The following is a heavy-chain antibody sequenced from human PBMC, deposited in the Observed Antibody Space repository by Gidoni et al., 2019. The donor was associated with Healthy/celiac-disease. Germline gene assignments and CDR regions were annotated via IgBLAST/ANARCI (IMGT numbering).Heavy chain of an antibody. J-gene: IGHJ4*02. CDR1: GFTFSSYW. CDR2: IKQDGSEK. Sequence: EVQLVESGGGLVQPGGSLRLSCAASGFTFSSYWMSWVRQAPGKGLAWVANIKQDGSEKYYVDSVKGRFTNSRDNAKNSLYLQMNSLRAEDTAVYYCARHTVTRRYFDYWGQGTLVTVSS. V-gene: IGHV3-7*01. D-gene: IGHD4-17*01. CDR3: ARHTVTRRYFDY.